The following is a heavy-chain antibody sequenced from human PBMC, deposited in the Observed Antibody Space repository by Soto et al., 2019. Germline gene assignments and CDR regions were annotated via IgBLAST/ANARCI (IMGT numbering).Heavy chain of an antibody. CDR1: GFTFSSHA. CDR2: ITDGGDNT. D-gene: IGHD4-17*01. J-gene: IGHJ3*02. Sequence: EVQLLESGGGLLQPGRSLRLSCAASGFTFSSHAMSWVRQAPGRGLEWVSGITDGGDNTYYADSVKGRLIISRDNSKNTLYLQMDSLRAEDTALYYCARATFGDYDRPFDIWGQGTMVTVSS. CDR3: ARATFGDYDRPFDI. V-gene: IGHV3-23*01.